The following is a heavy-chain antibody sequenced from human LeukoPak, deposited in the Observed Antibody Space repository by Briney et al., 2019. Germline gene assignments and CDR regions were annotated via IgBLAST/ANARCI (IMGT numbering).Heavy chain of an antibody. J-gene: IGHJ6*02. CDR1: GFTFTSSA. CDR3: AAGPSYYDSSGYYYYYYGMDV. V-gene: IGHV1-58*02. CDR2: IVVGSGNT. Sequence: ASVKVSCKASGFTFTSSAMQWVRQARGQRPEWIGWIVVGSGNTNYAQKFQERVTITRDMSTSTAYMELSSLRSEDTAVYYCAAGPSYYDSSGYYYYYYGMDVWGQGTTVTVSS. D-gene: IGHD3-22*01.